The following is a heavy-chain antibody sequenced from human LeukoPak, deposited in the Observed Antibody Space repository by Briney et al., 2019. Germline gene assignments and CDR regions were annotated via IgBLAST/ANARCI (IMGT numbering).Heavy chain of an antibody. CDR3: AKQLGYCSDGSCYFPY. CDR1: GFTFSSSA. J-gene: IGHJ4*02. V-gene: IGHV3-23*01. CDR2: ISNNGGYT. D-gene: IGHD2-15*01. Sequence: GGSLRLSCAASGFTFSSSAMSWVRQGPGKGIEWVSAISNNGGYTYYADSVQGRFTISRDNSKSTLCLQMNSLRAEDTAVYYCAKQLGYCSDGSCYFPYWGQGTLVTVSS.